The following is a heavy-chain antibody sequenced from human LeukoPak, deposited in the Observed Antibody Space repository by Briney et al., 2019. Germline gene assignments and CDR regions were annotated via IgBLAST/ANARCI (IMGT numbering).Heavy chain of an antibody. CDR3: AKGLEPSGSYLPPSNY. CDR1: GFTFSSYG. J-gene: IGHJ4*02. D-gene: IGHD1-26*01. CDR2: ISGSGGST. V-gene: IGHV3-23*01. Sequence: GGSLRLSCAASGFTFSSYGMSWVRQAPGKGLEWVSAISGSGGSTYYADSVKGRFTISRDNSKNTLYLQMNSLRAEDTAVYYCAKGLEPSGSYLPPSNYWGQGTLVTVSS.